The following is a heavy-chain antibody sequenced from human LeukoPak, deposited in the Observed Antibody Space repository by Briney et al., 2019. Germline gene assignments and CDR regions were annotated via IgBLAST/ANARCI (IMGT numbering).Heavy chain of an antibody. CDR1: GGSISSGNYY. V-gene: IGHV4-61*02. CDR2: IYTSGST. CDR3: AIYCSTSSCQGNWFDP. J-gene: IGHJ5*02. Sequence: SETLSLTCTVSGGSISSGNYYWSWVRQPAGKGLEWIGRIYTSGSTNYNPPLKSRVTIAVDTSKNQFSLKLTSVTAADTAVYYCAIYCSTSSCQGNWFDPWGQGTLVTVSS. D-gene: IGHD2-2*01.